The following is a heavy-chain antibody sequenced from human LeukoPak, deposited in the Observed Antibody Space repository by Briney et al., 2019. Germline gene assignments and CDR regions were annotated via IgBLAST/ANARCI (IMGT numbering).Heavy chain of an antibody. D-gene: IGHD6-13*01. CDR3: ARDMHSSWYSAPPDY. V-gene: IGHV3-7*01. Sequence: GGSLRLSCAASGFTFSSYWMSWVRQAPGKGLEWVANIKQDGSEKYYVDSVKGRFTISRDNAKNSLYLQMNSLRAEDTAVYYCARDMHSSWYSAPPDYWGQGTLVTVSS. CDR1: GFTFSSYW. J-gene: IGHJ4*02. CDR2: IKQDGSEK.